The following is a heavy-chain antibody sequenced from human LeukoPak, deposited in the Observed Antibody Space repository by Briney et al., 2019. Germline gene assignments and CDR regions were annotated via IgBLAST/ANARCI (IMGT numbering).Heavy chain of an antibody. V-gene: IGHV4-59*01. D-gene: IGHD3-22*01. J-gene: IGHJ3*02. CDR1: GGSISSYY. CDR2: IYYSGST. CDR3: ARPKYYYDPYAFDI. Sequence: SETLSLTCTVSGGSISSYYWSWIRQPPGKGLEWIGYIYYSGSTNYNPSLKSRVTISVDTSKNQFSLKLSSVTAAETAVYYCARPKYYYDPYAFDIWGQGTMVTVSS.